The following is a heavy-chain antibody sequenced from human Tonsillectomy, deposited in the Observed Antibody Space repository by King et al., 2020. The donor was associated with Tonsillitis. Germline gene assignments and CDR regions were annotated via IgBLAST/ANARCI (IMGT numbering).Heavy chain of an antibody. V-gene: IGHV3-9*01. CDR1: QFYFDDYA. CDR3: VRDMSSGSYSGAFDL. D-gene: IGHD1-26*01. CDR2: ISWNSGNI. J-gene: IGHJ3*01. Sequence: VQLVESGGGLVQPGRSLRLSCAASQFYFDDYAMHWVRHAPGKGLEGVSGISWNSGNICYAESVRGRFTISRDNAKNLLYLQMNGLRAEDTALYYCVRDMSSGSYSGAFDLWGLGTMVIVSS.